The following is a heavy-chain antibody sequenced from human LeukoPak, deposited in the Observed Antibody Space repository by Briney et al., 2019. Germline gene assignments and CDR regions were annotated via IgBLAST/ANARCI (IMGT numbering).Heavy chain of an antibody. CDR2: INPNSGGT. V-gene: IGHV1-2*02. Sequence: ASVKVSCKASGYTFTGYYMHWVRQAPGQGLEWMGWINPNSGGTNYAQKFQGRVTTTRDTSISTAYMELSRLRSDDTAVYYCARDREGHSSGWDLFDYWGQGTLVTVSS. J-gene: IGHJ4*02. CDR1: GYTFTGYY. CDR3: ARDREGHSSGWDLFDY. D-gene: IGHD6-19*01.